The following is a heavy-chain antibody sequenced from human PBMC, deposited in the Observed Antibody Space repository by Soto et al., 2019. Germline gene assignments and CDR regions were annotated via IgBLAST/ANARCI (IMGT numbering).Heavy chain of an antibody. D-gene: IGHD2-15*01. V-gene: IGHV3-23*01. CDR1: GFTFSSYA. CDR2: ISGSGGST. J-gene: IGHJ4*02. CDR3: ARDCSGGSCYPPTSFDY. Sequence: GGSLRLSCAASGFTFSSYAMSWVRQAPGKGLEWVSAISGSGGSTYYADSVKGRFTISRDNSKNTLYLQMNSLRAEDTAVYYRARDCSGGSCYPPTSFDYWGQGTLVTVSS.